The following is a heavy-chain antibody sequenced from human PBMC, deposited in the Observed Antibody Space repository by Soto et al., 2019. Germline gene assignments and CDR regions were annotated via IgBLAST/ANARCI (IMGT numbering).Heavy chain of an antibody. CDR1: GFTFSSYA. Sequence: EVQLLESGGGLVQPGGSLRLSCAASGFTFSSYAMTWVRQAPGKGLEWVSGISGSGATTSYADSVKGRFTVSRDNYKNTLYLQMNSLRVEDTAVYHCAKLRYFDWSAYNWFEYWGQGTQVIVSS. CDR3: AKLRYFDWSAYNWFEY. D-gene: IGHD3-9*01. CDR2: ISGSGATT. V-gene: IGHV3-23*01. J-gene: IGHJ5*01.